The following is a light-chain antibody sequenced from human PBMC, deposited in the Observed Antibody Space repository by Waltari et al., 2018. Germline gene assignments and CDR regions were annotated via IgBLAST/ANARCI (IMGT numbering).Light chain of an antibody. J-gene: IGKJ1*01. Sequence: DVQMTQSPSTVSASVGDRVTITCRASQSVSSWLAWYQQKPGKAPKLLIYSASSLESGVPSRFSGSGSGTDFTLTISSLQPDDFATYYCQQSNYNSRTFGQGTKVDIK. CDR2: SAS. V-gene: IGKV1-5*03. CDR3: QQSNYNSRT. CDR1: QSVSSW.